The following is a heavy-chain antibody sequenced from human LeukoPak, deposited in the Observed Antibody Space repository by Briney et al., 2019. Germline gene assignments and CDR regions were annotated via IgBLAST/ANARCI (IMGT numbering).Heavy chain of an antibody. CDR1: GYIFTAYF. CDR3: ARETTVAMALNFDT. CDR2: INPNNGVT. V-gene: IGHV1-2*02. D-gene: IGHD4-17*01. Sequence: ASVKVSCKASGYIFTAYFLHWVRQAPGQGLEWMGWINPNNGVTNYEQRFQGRVTMTRDTSTSTAYLELSSLKSDDTAMYYCARETTVAMALNFDTWGQGTLVTVSS. J-gene: IGHJ4*02.